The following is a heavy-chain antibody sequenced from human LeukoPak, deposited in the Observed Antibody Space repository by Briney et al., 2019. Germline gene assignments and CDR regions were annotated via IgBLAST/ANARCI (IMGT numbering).Heavy chain of an antibody. D-gene: IGHD2-2*01. CDR2: ISGSGGST. Sequence: WGSLRLSCAASGFTFSSYAMSWVRQAPGKGLEWVSAISGSGGSTYYADSVKGRFTIARDNSKNPLYLQMNSLRAEDTAVYYCAKDRDQLMLYPPRDLDPWGQGTLVTVSS. J-gene: IGHJ5*02. V-gene: IGHV3-23*01. CDR1: GFTFSSYA. CDR3: AKDRDQLMLYPPRDLDP.